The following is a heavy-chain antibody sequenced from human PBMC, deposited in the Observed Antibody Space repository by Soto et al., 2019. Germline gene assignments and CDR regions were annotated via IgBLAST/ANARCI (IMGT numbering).Heavy chain of an antibody. CDR1: GLTFSNYG. CDR3: TKRRNVLRFLEWSSGMEV. CDR2: ISDDGSNK. V-gene: IGHV3-30*18. J-gene: IGHJ6*02. Sequence: CMRLACAACGLTFSNYGMHWVRQAPGKGLEWVAFISDDGSNKYYADSMKGRFTMSRDNSKRTLYLQMSSLRVEDTAVYYCTKRRNVLRFLEWSSGMEVWGQGTTVTVSS. D-gene: IGHD3-3*01.